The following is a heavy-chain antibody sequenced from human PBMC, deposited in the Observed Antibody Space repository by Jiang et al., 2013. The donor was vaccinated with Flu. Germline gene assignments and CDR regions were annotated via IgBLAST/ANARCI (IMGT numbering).Heavy chain of an antibody. J-gene: IGHJ4*02. CDR1: GYTFTSYG. V-gene: IGHV7-4-1*02. D-gene: IGHD3-22*01. Sequence: VQSGSELKKPGASVKVSCKAYGYTFTSYGLNWVRQAPGQGLEWMGWINTNAETPTYAQDFTGRFVFSLDTSVSTAYLQISSLKSEDTAVYYGARANYDNSAMPHDYWGQGTLVTVSS. CDR2: INTNAETP. CDR3: ARANYDNSAMPHDY.